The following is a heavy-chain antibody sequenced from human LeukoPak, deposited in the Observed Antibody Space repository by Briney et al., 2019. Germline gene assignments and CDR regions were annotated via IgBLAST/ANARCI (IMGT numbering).Heavy chain of an antibody. CDR2: IYYSGST. D-gene: IGHD6-19*01. V-gene: IGHV4-39*07. CDR3: AGLPRPPGYSSGNGDY. Sequence: SETLSLTCTVSGDSISSSIYYWGWIRQPPGKGLEWIGSIYYSGSTYYNPSLKSRVTISVDTSKNQFSLKLSSVTAADTAVYYCAGLPRPPGYSSGNGDYWGQGTLVTVSS. CDR1: GDSISSSIYY. J-gene: IGHJ4*02.